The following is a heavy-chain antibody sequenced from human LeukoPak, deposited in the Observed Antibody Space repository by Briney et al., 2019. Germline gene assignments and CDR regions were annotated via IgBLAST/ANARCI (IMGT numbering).Heavy chain of an antibody. CDR3: ARVQRVGFPFDY. D-gene: IGHD1-26*01. CDR2: ISSSSSYI. V-gene: IGHV3-21*01. J-gene: IGHJ4*02. CDR1: GFTFSSYG. Sequence: GGSLRLSCTASGFTFSSYGMHWVRQAPGKGLEWVSSISSSSSYIYYADSVKGRFTISRDNAKNSLYLQMNSLRAEDTAVYYCARVQRVGFPFDYWGQGTLVTVSS.